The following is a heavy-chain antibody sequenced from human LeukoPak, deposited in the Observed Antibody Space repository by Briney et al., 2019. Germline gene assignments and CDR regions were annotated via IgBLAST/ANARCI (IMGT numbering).Heavy chain of an antibody. CDR2: ISCGGRHK. J-gene: IGHJ4*02. V-gene: IGHV3-30*18. D-gene: IGHD3-10*01. CDR3: AKDFGTMVRGVTGDY. Sequence: PGRPLRLFCAASGFTFSSYGMHWVRQAPGKALEWVADISCGGRHKYYADSVEGRFTISRDNSKNTLYLQMNSLRAEDTAVYYCAKDFGTMVRGVTGDYWGQGTLVTVSS. CDR1: GFTFSSYG.